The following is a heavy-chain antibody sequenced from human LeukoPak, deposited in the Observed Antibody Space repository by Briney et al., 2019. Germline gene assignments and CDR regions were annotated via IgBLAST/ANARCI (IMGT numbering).Heavy chain of an antibody. CDR3: ASLGSDANWGFY. CDR1: GGSISSGSYY. Sequence: PSQTLSLTCTVSGGSISSGSYYWSWIRQPAGKGLEWIGRIYTSGSTNYNPSLKSRVTISVDTSKNQFSLKLSSVTAADTAVYYCASLGSDANWGFYWGQGTLVTVSS. V-gene: IGHV4-61*02. J-gene: IGHJ4*02. CDR2: IYTSGST. D-gene: IGHD7-27*01.